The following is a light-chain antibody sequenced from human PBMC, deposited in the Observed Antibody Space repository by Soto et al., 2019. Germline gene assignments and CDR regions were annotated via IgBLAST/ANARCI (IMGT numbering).Light chain of an antibody. CDR2: AAS. J-gene: IGKJ5*01. CDR3: QQSYSTPIT. CDR1: QRVSSY. V-gene: IGKV1-39*01. Sequence: DIQMTQSPSSMSASVGDRVTITCRASQRVSSYLNCYQQKPGKAPKLLIYAASSLQSGVPSRFSGSGSGTGFTLTISSLQPEDFATYYCQQSYSTPITFGQGTRLEIK.